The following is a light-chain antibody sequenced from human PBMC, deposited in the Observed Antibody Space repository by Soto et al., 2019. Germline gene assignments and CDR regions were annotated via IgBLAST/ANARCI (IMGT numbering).Light chain of an antibody. V-gene: IGKV3-15*01. Sequence: EIAMTRSPATLSVAPGERVTPSRRASQSVGSRSAWYQQPPGQAPRLLIYGASTRATAIPARFSGSGSGTEFTLTISRLQSEDFAVYYCQQYDNWPTFGQGTKVDIK. CDR2: GAS. CDR1: QSVGSR. CDR3: QQYDNWPT. J-gene: IGKJ1*01.